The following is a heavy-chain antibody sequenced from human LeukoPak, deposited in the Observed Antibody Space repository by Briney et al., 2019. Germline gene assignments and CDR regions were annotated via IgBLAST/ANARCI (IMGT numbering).Heavy chain of an antibody. CDR3: AKDVSRDYYYYYMDV. CDR2: IRYDGSNK. J-gene: IGHJ6*03. V-gene: IGHV3-30*02. CDR1: GFTFSSYG. Sequence: GGSLRLSCAASGFTFSSYGMHWVRQAPGKGLEWVAFIRYDGSNKYYADSVKGRFTISRDNSKNTLYLQMNSLRAEDTAVYYCAKDVSRDYYYYYMDVWGKGTTVTISS. D-gene: IGHD3-3*02.